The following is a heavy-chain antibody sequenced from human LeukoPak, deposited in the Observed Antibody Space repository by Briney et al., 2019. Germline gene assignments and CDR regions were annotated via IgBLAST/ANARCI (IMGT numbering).Heavy chain of an antibody. Sequence: HGESLKISCKGSGYSFTSYWIGWVRQMPGKGLEWMGIIYPGDSDTRYSPSSQGQVTISADKSISTAYLQWSSLKASDTAMYYCATRYDSSEGKWVYWGQGTLVTVSS. J-gene: IGHJ4*02. CDR3: ATRYDSSEGKWVY. D-gene: IGHD3-22*01. CDR1: GYSFTSYW. V-gene: IGHV5-51*01. CDR2: IYPGDSDT.